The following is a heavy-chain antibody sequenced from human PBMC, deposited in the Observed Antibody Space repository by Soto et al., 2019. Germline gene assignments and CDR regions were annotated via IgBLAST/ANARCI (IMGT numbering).Heavy chain of an antibody. D-gene: IGHD4-17*01. CDR3: AFCWGGDNYGVLFAY. J-gene: IGHJ4*02. CDR2: IYYSGST. Sequence: PLETLSLTCTVSGGSISSYCWSWIRQPPGKGLEWIGYIYYSGSTNYNPSLKSRVTISVDTSKNQFSLKLSSVTAADTAVYYCAFCWGGDNYGVLFAYWGQRTLV. CDR1: GGSISSYC. V-gene: IGHV4-59*12.